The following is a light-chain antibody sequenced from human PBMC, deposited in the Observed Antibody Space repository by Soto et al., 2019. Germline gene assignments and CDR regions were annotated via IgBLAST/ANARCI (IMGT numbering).Light chain of an antibody. V-gene: IGKV4-1*01. CDR3: QQYYSTPGVT. Sequence: DIVMTQSPDSLAVSLGERATINRKSSQSVLYSSNNKNYLAWYQQKPGQPPKLLIYWASTRESGVPDRFSGSGSGTDFTLTISSLQAEDVAVYYCQQYYSTPGVTFGPGTKVDIK. CDR2: WAS. CDR1: QSVLYSSNNKNY. J-gene: IGKJ3*01.